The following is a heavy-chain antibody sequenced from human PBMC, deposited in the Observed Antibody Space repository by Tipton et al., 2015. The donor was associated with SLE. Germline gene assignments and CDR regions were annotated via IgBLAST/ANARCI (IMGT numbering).Heavy chain of an antibody. CDR1: GGSFSDYY. V-gene: IGHV4-34*12. J-gene: IGHJ1*01. CDR3: ARSTAWLVVDPEYFQH. CDR2: IFQNGIT. Sequence: TLSLTCAVYGGSFSDYYWSWIRQPPGKGLEWIGDIFQNGITNYNPSLKSRVTISVDTSKNQFSLKLSSVTAADTAVYYCARSTAWLVVDPEYFQHWGQGTLVTVSS. D-gene: IGHD3-22*01.